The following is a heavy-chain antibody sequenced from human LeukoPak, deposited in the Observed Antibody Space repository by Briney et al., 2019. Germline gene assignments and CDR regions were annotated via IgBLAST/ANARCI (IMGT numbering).Heavy chain of an antibody. V-gene: IGHV4-4*07. Sequence: SETLSLTCTVSGGSISSYYWSWIRQPAGKGLEWIGRIYTSGSTNYNPSLKSRVTMSVDTSKNQFSLKLSSVTAADTAVYYCARDSSGYTFGSFDYWGQGTLVTVSS. J-gene: IGHJ4*02. D-gene: IGHD3-22*01. CDR2: IYTSGST. CDR3: ARDSSGYTFGSFDY. CDR1: GGSISSYY.